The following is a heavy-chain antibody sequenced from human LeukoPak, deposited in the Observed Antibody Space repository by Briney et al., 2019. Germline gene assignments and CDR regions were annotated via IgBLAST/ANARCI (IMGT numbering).Heavy chain of an antibody. Sequence: SETLSLTCTVSGGSISGYYWNWIRQPPGKGLEWIGYIYYSGSTNYNPSLKSRVTISVDTSKNQFSLRLSSVTAADTAVYFCARDSDSYGYYYMDVWGKGPTVTVSS. V-gene: IGHV4-59*01. CDR2: IYYSGST. CDR3: ARDSDSYGYYYMDV. CDR1: GGSISGYY. J-gene: IGHJ6*03. D-gene: IGHD5-18*01.